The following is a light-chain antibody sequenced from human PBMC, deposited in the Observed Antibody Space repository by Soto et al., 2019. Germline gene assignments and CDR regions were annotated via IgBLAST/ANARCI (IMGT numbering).Light chain of an antibody. CDR2: EAN. V-gene: IGLV2-23*01. CDR1: SSDVASYNL. J-gene: IGLJ2*01. Sequence: QSALTQPASVSGSPGQSITISCTGTSSDVASYNLVSWYQQHPGKAPKLMIYEANKRPSGVSDRFSGSKSGNTASLTISGLQAEDEAEYYCSSYAGYSTSVVFGGGTKLTVL. CDR3: SSYAGYSTSVV.